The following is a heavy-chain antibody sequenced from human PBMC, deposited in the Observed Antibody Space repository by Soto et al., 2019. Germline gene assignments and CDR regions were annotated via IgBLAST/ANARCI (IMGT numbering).Heavy chain of an antibody. CDR1: GFTFSDLA. V-gene: IGHV3-23*01. CDR2: ISDSGGST. J-gene: IGHJ4*02. CDR3: AKDPLLAPAFYFDS. Sequence: GGSLRLSCAASGFTFSDLAMSWVRQAPGKGLEWVSSISDSGGSTYYADSVKGRFTISRDNSKNTLSLQMSSLRADDTAVYYCAKDPLLAPAFYFDSWGQGTLVTVSS. D-gene: IGHD2-21*01.